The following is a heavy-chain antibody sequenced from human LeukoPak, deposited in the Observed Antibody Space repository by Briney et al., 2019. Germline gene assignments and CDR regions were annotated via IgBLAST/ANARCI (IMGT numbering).Heavy chain of an antibody. J-gene: IGHJ3*02. Sequence: PSETLSLTCSVSGGSISSDYWSWIRQPAGKGLEWIGRFYTSGGTLYNPSLKSRVTISVDTSKNQFSLKLSSVTAADTAVYYCGRVIHTLDAFDIWGQGTMVTVSS. CDR1: GGSISSDY. CDR2: FYTSGGT. CDR3: GRVIHTLDAFDI. V-gene: IGHV4-4*07. D-gene: IGHD3-16*02.